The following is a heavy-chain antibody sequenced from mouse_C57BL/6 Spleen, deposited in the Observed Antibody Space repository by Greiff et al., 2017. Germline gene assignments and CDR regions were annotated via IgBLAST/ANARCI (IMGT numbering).Heavy chain of an antibody. D-gene: IGHD1-1*01. CDR3: PPMTTVVDWYFDV. CDR2: IDPETGGT. V-gene: IGHV1-15*01. J-gene: IGHJ1*03. CDR1: GYTFTDYE. Sequence: VQLQQSGAELVRPGASVTLSCKASGYTFTDYEMHWVKQTPVHGLEWIGAIDPETGGTAYNQKFKGKAILTADKSSSTAYMELRSLTSEDSAVYYCPPMTTVVDWYFDVWGTGTTVTVAS.